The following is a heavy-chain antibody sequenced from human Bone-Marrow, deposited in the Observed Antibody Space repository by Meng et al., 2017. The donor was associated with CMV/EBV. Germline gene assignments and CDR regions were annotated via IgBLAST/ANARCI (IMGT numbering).Heavy chain of an antibody. CDR1: GFTFYKYM. D-gene: IGHD2/OR15-2a*01. V-gene: IGHV3-43*01. CDR3: AKEGNTNLLFHYWWFDL. Sequence: GGSLRLSCAGSGFTFYKYMMHWVRQAPGKGLEWVALISWDGNIINYADSVKGRFTISRDNSKNSLSLEMKNLRTDDSALYYCAKEGNTNLLFHYWWFDLWGRGTPVTVSS. J-gene: IGHJ2*01. CDR2: ISWDGNII.